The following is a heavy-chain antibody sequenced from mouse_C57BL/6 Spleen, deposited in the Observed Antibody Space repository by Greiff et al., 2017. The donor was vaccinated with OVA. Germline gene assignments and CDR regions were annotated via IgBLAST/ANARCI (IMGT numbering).Heavy chain of an antibody. V-gene: IGHV1-26*01. CDR3: ARGGYDGYSFAY. CDR2: INPNNGGT. CDR1: GYTFTDYY. J-gene: IGHJ3*01. Sequence: EVQLQQSGPELVKPGASVKISCKASGYTFTDYYMNWVKQSHGKSLEWIGDINPNNGGTSYNQKFKGKATLTVDKSSSTAYMELRSLTSEDSAVYYCARGGYDGYSFAYWGQGTLVTVSA. D-gene: IGHD2-3*01.